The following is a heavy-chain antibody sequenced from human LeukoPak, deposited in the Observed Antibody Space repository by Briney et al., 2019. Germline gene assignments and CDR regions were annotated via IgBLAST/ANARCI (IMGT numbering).Heavy chain of an antibody. V-gene: IGHV1-8*01. D-gene: IGHD4-17*01. J-gene: IGHJ4*02. CDR2: MNPNSGNT. CDR3: ARSGADYGDYVSDY. CDR1: GYTFTSYD. Sequence: GASVKVSCKASGYTFTSYDINWVRQATGQGLEWMGWMNPNSGNTGYAQKFQGRVTMTRNTSISTAYMELSSLRSEDTVVYYCARSGADYGDYVSDYWGQGTLVTVSS.